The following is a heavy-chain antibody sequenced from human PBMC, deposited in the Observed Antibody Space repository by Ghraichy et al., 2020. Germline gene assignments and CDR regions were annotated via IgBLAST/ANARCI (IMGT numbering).Heavy chain of an antibody. CDR3: AKDLLRQDYGWFDP. Sequence: LSLTCAASGFTFSSYGMHWVRQAPGKGLEWVAFIRYDGSNKYYADSVKGRFTISRDNSKNTLYLQMNSLRAEDTAVYYCAKDLLRQDYGWFDPWGQGTLVTVSS. CDR1: GFTFSSYG. CDR2: IRYDGSNK. J-gene: IGHJ5*02. V-gene: IGHV3-30*02. D-gene: IGHD3-16*01.